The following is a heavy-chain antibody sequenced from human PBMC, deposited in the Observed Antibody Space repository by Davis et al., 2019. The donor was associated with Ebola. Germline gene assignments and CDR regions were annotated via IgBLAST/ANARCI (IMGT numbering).Heavy chain of an antibody. D-gene: IGHD1-1*01. J-gene: IGHJ4*02. V-gene: IGHV1-18*04. CDR1: GYTFTSYG. CDR3: ARAQFPTTSDH. CDR2: INPHNGNT. Sequence: ASVKVSCKASGYTFTSYGITWVRQAPGQGLEWMGWINPHNGNTNYAQNVQGRVTMTTDTSTSTAYMEVGSLRSDDTAVYYCARAQFPTTSDHWSQGTLVTVSS.